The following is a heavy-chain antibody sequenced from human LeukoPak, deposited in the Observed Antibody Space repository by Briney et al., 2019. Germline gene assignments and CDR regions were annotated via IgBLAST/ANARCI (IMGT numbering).Heavy chain of an antibody. CDR3: ARAGTCFGADCYPYIDY. J-gene: IGHJ4*02. CDR2: INWNGDST. D-gene: IGHD2-21*02. Sequence: GGSLRLSCAASGFTFDDYGMSWVRQAPGKGLEWVSGINWNGDSTGFADSVKGRVTISRDNAKNSLYLQMNSLRAEDTALYYCARAGTCFGADCYPYIDYWGQGTLVTVSS. V-gene: IGHV3-20*04. CDR1: GFTFDDYG.